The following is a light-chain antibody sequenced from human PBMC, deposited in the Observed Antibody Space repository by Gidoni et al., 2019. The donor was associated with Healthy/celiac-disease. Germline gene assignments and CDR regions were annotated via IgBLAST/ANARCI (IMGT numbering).Light chain of an antibody. CDR1: QSVSSN. CDR2: GAS. Sequence: EIVITQSPATLSVSPGERATLSCRASQSVSSNLAWYQQKPGQAPRLLIYGASTRATGIPARFSGSGSGKEFTLTISSLQSEDFAVYYCQQYNNRPTFGQGTKVEIK. J-gene: IGKJ1*01. CDR3: QQYNNRPT. V-gene: IGKV3-15*01.